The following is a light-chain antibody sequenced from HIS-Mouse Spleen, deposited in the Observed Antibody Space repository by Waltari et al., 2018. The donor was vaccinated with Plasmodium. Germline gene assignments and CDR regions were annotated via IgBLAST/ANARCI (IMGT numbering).Light chain of an antibody. CDR1: QSLLHSNGYNN. V-gene: IGKV2-28*01. CDR3: RQALQTPYT. CDR2: LGS. Sequence: DIVMTQSPLSLPVTPGEPASISCRSSQSLLHSNGYNNLDWYLQKPAQSPQHLIYLGSNRASGVPDTFSGSGSGTEYTLKISRVEAEDVGVYYCRQALQTPYTFGQGTKLEIK. J-gene: IGKJ2*01.